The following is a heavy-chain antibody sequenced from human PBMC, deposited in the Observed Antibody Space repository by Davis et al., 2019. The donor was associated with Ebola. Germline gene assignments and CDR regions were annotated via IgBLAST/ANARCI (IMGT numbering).Heavy chain of an antibody. CDR3: ARGRNGGWDFDY. Sequence: ASVKVSCKASGGTFSKYAISWVRQAPGQGLEWMAWISAYNGHTNYAQKFQGRLTLTTDTSRSTAYMELRSLTSDDTAEYFCARGRNGGWDFDYWGQGTLVTVSS. J-gene: IGHJ4*02. D-gene: IGHD6-19*01. V-gene: IGHV1-18*01. CDR2: ISAYNGHT. CDR1: GGTFSKYA.